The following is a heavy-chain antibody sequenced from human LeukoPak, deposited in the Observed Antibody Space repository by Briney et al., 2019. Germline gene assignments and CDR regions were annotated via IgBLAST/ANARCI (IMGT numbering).Heavy chain of an antibody. D-gene: IGHD3-3*01. CDR2: IIPIFGTA. V-gene: IGHV1-69*05. J-gene: IGHJ4*02. CDR1: GGTFSSYA. Sequence: SVKVSRKASGGTFSSYAISWVRQAPGQGLEWMGRIIPIFGTANYAQKFQGRVTITTDESTSTAYMELSSLRSEDTAVYYCARNVLRFLEWLSPLDYWGQGTLVTVSS. CDR3: ARNVLRFLEWLSPLDY.